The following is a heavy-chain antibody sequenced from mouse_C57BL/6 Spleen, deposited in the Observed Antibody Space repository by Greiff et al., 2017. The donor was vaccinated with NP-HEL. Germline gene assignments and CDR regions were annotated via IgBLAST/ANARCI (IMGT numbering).Heavy chain of an antibody. J-gene: IGHJ2*01. Sequence: QVQLQQSGPELVKPGASVKISCKASGYAFSSSWMNWVKQRPGKGLEWIGRIYPGDGDTNYNGKFKGKATLTADKSSSTAYMQLSSLTSEDAAVYFCARLLTGTDDYWGQGTTLTVSS. D-gene: IGHD4-1*01. V-gene: IGHV1-82*01. CDR2: IYPGDGDT. CDR1: GYAFSSSW. CDR3: ARLLTGTDDY.